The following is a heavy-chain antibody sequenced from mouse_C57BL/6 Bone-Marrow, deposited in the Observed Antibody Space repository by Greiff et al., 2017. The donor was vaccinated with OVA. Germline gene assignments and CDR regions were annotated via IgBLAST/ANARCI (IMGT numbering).Heavy chain of an antibody. D-gene: IGHD2-1*01. CDR1: GYTFTSYW. Sequence: VQLQQPGAELVKPGASVKLSCKASGYTFTSYWMHWVKQRPGQGLEWIGIIHPNSGSTNYNEKFKSKATLTVDKSSSTAYMQLSSLTSEDSAVYYCARLYGNYFTIVYFDVWGTGTTVTVSS. CDR3: ARLYGNYFTIVYFDV. V-gene: IGHV1-64*01. CDR2: IHPNSGST. J-gene: IGHJ1*03.